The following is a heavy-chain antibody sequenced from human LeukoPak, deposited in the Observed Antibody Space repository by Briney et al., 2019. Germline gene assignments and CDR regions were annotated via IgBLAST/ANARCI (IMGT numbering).Heavy chain of an antibody. V-gene: IGHV1-18*01. J-gene: IGHJ4*02. D-gene: IGHD6-25*01. CDR2: ISAYNGNT. CDR1: GYTFTSYG. CDR3: ARDAGIAAPTPGF. Sequence: GASVKVSCKASGYTFTSYGINWVRRAPGQGLEWMGWISAYNGNTNYAQKLQGRVTMTTDASTSTAYMEVRSLRSDDTAVYYCARDAGIAAPTPGFWGQGTLVTVSS.